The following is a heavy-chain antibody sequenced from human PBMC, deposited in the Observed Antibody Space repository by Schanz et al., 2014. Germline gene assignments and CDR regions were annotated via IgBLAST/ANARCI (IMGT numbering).Heavy chain of an antibody. CDR3: ARKVVATIGGYYDN. V-gene: IGHV3-11*01. D-gene: IGHD5-12*01. Sequence: VHLVESGGGLVKPGGSLRLSCAASGFIFSDYYMAWIRQAPGKGPEYVSYISSGGTTTYHSDSVKGRFTISRDNAKNSLYLEMNSLRAEDTAVYYCARKVVATIGGYYDNWGQGTLVIVSS. J-gene: IGHJ4*02. CDR1: GFIFSDYY. CDR2: ISSGGTTT.